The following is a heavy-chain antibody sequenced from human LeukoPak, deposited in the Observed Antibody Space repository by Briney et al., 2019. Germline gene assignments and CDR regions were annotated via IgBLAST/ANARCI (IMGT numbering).Heavy chain of an antibody. Sequence: SVKVSCKASRGTFSSYAISWVRQAPGQGLEWMGGIIPIFGTANYAQKFQGRVTITADESTSTAYMELSSLRSEDTAVYYCASASGSYRPRRPAVLPDLWGRGTLVTVSS. V-gene: IGHV1-69*13. CDR2: IIPIFGTA. CDR1: RGTFSSYA. J-gene: IGHJ2*01. CDR3: ASASGSYRPRRPAVLPDL. D-gene: IGHD1-26*01.